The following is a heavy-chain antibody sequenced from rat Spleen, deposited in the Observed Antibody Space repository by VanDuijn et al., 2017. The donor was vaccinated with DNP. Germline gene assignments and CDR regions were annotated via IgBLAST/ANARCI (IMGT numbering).Heavy chain of an antibody. D-gene: IGHD1-11*01. CDR1: GFSFSDYY. CDR3: AKDKAEGIVT. V-gene: IGHV5-20*01. CDR2: ISYDSGTT. J-gene: IGHJ2*01. Sequence: EVQLVESGGGLVQPGRSLKLSCAASGFSFSDYYMAWVRQAPTKGLEWVASISYDSGTTYYRDSVKGRFTISRDNAQSTLYLQMDSLRSEDTATYYCAKDKAEGIVTWGQGVMVTVSS.